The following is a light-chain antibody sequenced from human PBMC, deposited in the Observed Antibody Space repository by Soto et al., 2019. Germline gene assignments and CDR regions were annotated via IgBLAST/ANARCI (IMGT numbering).Light chain of an antibody. J-gene: IGKJ5*01. CDR1: QSVSTY. CDR2: DAS. V-gene: IGKV3-11*01. Sequence: ETVLTQSPATLPLSPGENATRSCRASQSVSTYLAWYQQKPGQAPRLLIYDASNRVTGIPARFRGRGSGTDFTLTISSLEPDDFAVYYCQQRSNWQITFGQGTRLEIK. CDR3: QQRSNWQIT.